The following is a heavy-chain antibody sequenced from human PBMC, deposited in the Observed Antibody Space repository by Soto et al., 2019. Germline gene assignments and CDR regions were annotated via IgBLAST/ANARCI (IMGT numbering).Heavy chain of an antibody. V-gene: IGHV4-34*01. CDR3: ARHHVRGRTIAGAAEF. CDR2: INHSANT. Sequence: WETLSLTCAVYGKSLRGYYWSWSRHPPGKALEWIGEINHSANTNYNPSFKSRVTTSVDTSKNHLFLNLSSVTAADTAMYYCARHHVRGRTIAGAAEFWGQGTLGTVSS. D-gene: IGHD1-26*01. J-gene: IGHJ4*02. CDR1: GKSLRGYY.